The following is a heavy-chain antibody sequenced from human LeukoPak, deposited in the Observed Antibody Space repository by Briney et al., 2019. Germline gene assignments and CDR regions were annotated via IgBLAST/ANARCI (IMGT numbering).Heavy chain of an antibody. Sequence: PGGSLRLSCAASGFTFGSYAMGWVRQFPGKGLEWVSAISGSGDNTYYADSVKGRFTISRDNSKNTLHLQMNSLRAEDTAVYYCAKGPLIEVAGTTWDYWGQGTLVTVSS. V-gene: IGHV3-23*01. CDR1: GFTFGSYA. D-gene: IGHD6-19*01. CDR3: AKGPLIEVAGTTWDY. CDR2: ISGSGDNT. J-gene: IGHJ4*02.